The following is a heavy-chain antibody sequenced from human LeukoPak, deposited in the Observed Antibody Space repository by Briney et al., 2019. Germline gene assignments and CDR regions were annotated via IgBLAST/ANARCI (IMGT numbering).Heavy chain of an antibody. CDR2: IYPGDSDT. CDR1: GYSFTGYW. V-gene: IGHV5-51*01. J-gene: IGHJ4*02. D-gene: IGHD3-3*01. CDR3: ARRAYDFWSGYSPFDY. Sequence: GESLKISCKGSGYSFTGYWIGWVRQMPGKGLEGMGIIYPGDSDTRYSPSFQGQVTISADKSISTAYLQWSSLKASDTAMYYCARRAYDFWSGYSPFDYWGQGTLVTVSS.